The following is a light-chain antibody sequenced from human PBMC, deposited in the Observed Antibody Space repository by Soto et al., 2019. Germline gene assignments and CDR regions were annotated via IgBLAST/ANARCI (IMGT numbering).Light chain of an antibody. CDR2: EVT. CDR3: SSYTSGSTPHVL. V-gene: IGLV2-18*02. J-gene: IGLJ2*01. Sequence: QSVLTQPPSVSGSPGQSVTISCTGTSSDVGSYNRVSWYLQPPGTAPKLLIYEVTNRPSGVPDRFSGSKSGNTASLTISGLQAEDEGDYYCSSYTSGSTPHVLFGGGTKLTVL. CDR1: SSDVGSYNR.